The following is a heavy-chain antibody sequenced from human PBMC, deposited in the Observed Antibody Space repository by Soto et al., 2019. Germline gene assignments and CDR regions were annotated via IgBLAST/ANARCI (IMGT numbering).Heavy chain of an antibody. Sequence: QVQLQESGPGLVKASQTLTLTCSVSGDALNIGGYYWSWIRHLPGKGLEWIGYIYYSGNTYYNPSLKSRVTISGDMSKNQFSLKLTSLTAADTALYYCARVSSDWFDPWGQGMLVTVSS. CDR2: IYYSGNT. CDR1: GDALNIGGYY. V-gene: IGHV4-31*03. J-gene: IGHJ5*02. CDR3: ARVSSDWFDP.